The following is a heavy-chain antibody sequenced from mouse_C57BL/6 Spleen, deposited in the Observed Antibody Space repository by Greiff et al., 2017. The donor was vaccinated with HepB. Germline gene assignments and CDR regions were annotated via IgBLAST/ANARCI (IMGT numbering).Heavy chain of an antibody. V-gene: IGHV7-3*01. J-gene: IGHJ4*01. CDR3: ARALYDGYPYAMDY. D-gene: IGHD2-3*01. Sequence: EVMLVESGGGLVQPGGSLSLSCAASGFTFTDYYMSWVRQPPGKALEWLGFIRNKANGYTTEYSASVKGRFTISRDNSQSILYLQMNALRAEDSATYYCARALYDGYPYAMDYWGQGTSVTVSS. CDR2: IRNKANGYTT. CDR1: GFTFTDYY.